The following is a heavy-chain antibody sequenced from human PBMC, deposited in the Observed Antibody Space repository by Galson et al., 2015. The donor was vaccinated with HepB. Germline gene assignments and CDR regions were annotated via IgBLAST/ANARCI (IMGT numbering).Heavy chain of an antibody. CDR3: ATAIGGYYYYGMDV. CDR2: ISYDGSNK. J-gene: IGHJ6*02. CDR1: GFTFSSYG. Sequence: SLRLSCAASGFTFSSYGMHWVRQAPGKGLEWVAVISYDGSNKYYADSVKGRFTISRDNSKNTLYLQMNSLRAEDTAVYYCATAIGGYYYYGMDVWGQGTTVTVSS. D-gene: IGHD3-16*01. V-gene: IGHV3-30*03.